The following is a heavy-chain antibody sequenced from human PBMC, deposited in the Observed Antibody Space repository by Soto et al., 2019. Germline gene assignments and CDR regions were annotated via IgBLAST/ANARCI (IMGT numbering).Heavy chain of an antibody. Sequence: ASVKVSCKASGYTFTSYGISWVRQAPGQGLEWMGWISAYNGNTNYAQKLQGRVTMTTDTSTSTAYMELRSLRSDDTAVYYCARESLHYYDSSGYTFDYWGQGTPVTVSS. CDR2: ISAYNGNT. J-gene: IGHJ4*02. CDR3: ARESLHYYDSSGYTFDY. CDR1: GYTFTSYG. D-gene: IGHD3-22*01. V-gene: IGHV1-18*04.